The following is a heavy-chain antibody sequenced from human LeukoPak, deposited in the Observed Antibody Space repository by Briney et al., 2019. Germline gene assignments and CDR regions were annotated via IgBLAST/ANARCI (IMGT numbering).Heavy chain of an antibody. Sequence: SETLSLTCTVSGGSISSYYWSWIRQPPGKGLEWIGYIYYSGSTNYNPSLKSRVIISVDTSKNQFSLKLNSVTAADMAVYYCARAVGVRGVMGPFDPWGQGTLVTVSS. CDR2: IYYSGST. J-gene: IGHJ5*02. V-gene: IGHV4-59*01. CDR1: GGSISSYY. D-gene: IGHD3-10*01. CDR3: ARAVGVRGVMGPFDP.